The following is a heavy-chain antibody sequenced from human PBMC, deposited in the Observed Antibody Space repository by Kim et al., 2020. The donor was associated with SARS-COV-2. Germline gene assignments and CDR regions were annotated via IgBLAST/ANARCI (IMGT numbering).Heavy chain of an antibody. Sequence: ASVKVSCKASGYTFTGYYLHWVRQAPGQGLEWVGWINPNTGGANCAQKFQDRVTMTRDTSINTAYMELSSLRSDDTAMYYCTREDFWGQGTLVTVSS. CDR2: INPNTGGA. CDR1: GYTFTGYY. CDR3: TREDF. V-gene: IGHV1-2*02. J-gene: IGHJ4*02.